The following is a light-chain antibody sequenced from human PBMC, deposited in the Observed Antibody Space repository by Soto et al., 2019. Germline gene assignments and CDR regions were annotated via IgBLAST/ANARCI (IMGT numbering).Light chain of an antibody. CDR2: XAS. CDR1: QKVXNY. Sequence: EIQLTQCPSSLSASAGDSVTITCQASQKVXNYFNWYEQKLGKAPKVLIYXASNLETGVPSRFSGSGYGTDFTLTISSLQPEYIATYYCQQYSHLSTFGQGTRLDIK. CDR3: QQYSHLST. J-gene: IGKJ5*01. V-gene: IGKV1-33*01.